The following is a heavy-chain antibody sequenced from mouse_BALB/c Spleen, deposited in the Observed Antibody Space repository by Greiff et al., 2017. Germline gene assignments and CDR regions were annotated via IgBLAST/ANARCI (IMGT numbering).Heavy chain of an antibody. Sequence: EVKLQESGPSLVKPSQTLSLTCSVTGDSITSGYWNWIRKFPGNKLEYMGYISYSGSTYYNPSLKSRISITRDTSKNQYYLQLNSVTTEDTATYYCARYVGTYWYFDVWGAGTTVTVSS. CDR1: GDSITSGY. J-gene: IGHJ1*01. CDR3: ARYVGTYWYFDV. D-gene: IGHD3-3*01. CDR2: ISYSGST. V-gene: IGHV3-8*02.